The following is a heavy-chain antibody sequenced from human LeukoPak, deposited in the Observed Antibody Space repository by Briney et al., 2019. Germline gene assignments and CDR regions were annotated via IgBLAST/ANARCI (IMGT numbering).Heavy chain of an antibody. J-gene: IGHJ6*03. CDR1: GGSISSSSYY. Sequence: SETLSLTCTVSGGSISSSSYYWGWIRQPPGKGLEWIGSIYYSGSTYYNPSLKSRVTISVDTSKNQFSLKLSSVTAADTAVYYCARESQYYYHYYYMDVWGKGTTVTVSS. CDR2: IYYSGST. V-gene: IGHV4-39*07. CDR3: ARESQYYYHYYYMDV.